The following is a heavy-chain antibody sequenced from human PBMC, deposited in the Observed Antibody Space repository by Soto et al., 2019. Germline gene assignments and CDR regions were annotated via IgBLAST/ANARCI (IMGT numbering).Heavy chain of an antibody. D-gene: IGHD5-18*01. V-gene: IGHV1-69*13. CDR3: ASFIRGGSGYSYGTYYYYGRDV. J-gene: IGHJ6*02. CDR1: GGTFSSYA. Sequence: ASVKVSCKASGGTFSSYAISWVRQAPGQGLEWMGGIIPIFGTANYAQKFQGRVTITADESTSTAYMELSSLRSEDTAVYYCASFIRGGSGYSYGTYYYYGRDVWGQGTTVTVSS. CDR2: IIPIFGTA.